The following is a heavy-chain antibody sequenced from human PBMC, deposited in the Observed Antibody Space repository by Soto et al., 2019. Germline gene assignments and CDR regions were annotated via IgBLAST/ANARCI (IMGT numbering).Heavy chain of an antibody. CDR2: IMPVFPTP. CDR3: ARDKDRLQLGGNYYYIWDV. Sequence: QVQLVQSGAEVKKPGSSVKVSCKTSGGTFSTSAISWVRQAPGQGLEWVGGIMPVFPTPDYAQNFQGRVTIHADDSTPTAYLELTSLRADDTAVYYCARDKDRLQLGGNYYYIWDVWGQGTAITVS. CDR1: GGTFSTSA. D-gene: IGHD1-1*01. J-gene: IGHJ6*02. V-gene: IGHV1-69*12.